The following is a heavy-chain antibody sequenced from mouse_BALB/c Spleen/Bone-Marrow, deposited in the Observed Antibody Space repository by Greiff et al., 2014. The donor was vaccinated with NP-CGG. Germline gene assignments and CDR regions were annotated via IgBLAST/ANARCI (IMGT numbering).Heavy chain of an antibody. D-gene: IGHD2-5*01. CDR1: GYTFTSYW. Sequence: QVQLQQSGAELVRPGASVNLSCKASGYTFTSYWMNWVMQRPEQGLEWIGRIDPYDSEAHYNQKFKDKAILTVDKSSSTAYMQLISLTSEDSAVYYGARSGSNFGRFFDVWGAGTTVPVSS. CDR2: IDPYDSEA. J-gene: IGHJ1*01. V-gene: IGHV1-74*01. CDR3: ARSGSNFGRFFDV.